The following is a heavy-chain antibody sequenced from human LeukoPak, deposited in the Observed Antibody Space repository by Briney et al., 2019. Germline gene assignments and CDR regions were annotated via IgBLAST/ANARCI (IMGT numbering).Heavy chain of an antibody. J-gene: IGHJ4*02. CDR1: GGSISSGGYY. CDR2: IYYSGST. V-gene: IGHV4-31*03. CDR3: ARAMIVGIPIDY. Sequence: KPSETLSLTCTVSGGSISSGGYYWSWIRQHPGKGLEWIGYIYYSGSTYYNPSLKSRVTISVDTSKNQFSLKLSSVTAADTAVYYCARAMIVGIPIDYWGQGTLVTVSS. D-gene: IGHD3-22*01.